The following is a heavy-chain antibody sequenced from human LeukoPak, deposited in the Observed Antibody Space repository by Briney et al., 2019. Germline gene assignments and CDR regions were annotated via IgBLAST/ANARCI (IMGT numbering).Heavy chain of an antibody. D-gene: IGHD3-9*01. V-gene: IGHV4-34*01. CDR3: ARLGYGLKVLTAMDV. CDR2: INHSGST. CDR1: GGSFSGYY. Sequence: SETLSLTCAVYGGSFSGYYWSWIRQPPGKGLEWIGEINHSGSTNYNPSLKSRVTLSVDTSKKQLSLKLSSVTAAETAGYYCARLGYGLKVLTAMDVWGQGTTVTVSS. J-gene: IGHJ6*02.